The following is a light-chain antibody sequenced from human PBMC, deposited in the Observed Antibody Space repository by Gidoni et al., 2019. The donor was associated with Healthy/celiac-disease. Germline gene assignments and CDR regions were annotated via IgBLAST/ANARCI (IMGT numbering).Light chain of an antibody. CDR3: MQSLQTPRT. J-gene: IGKJ1*01. CDR1: QSLLHSNGYNY. Sequence: DIVMTQSPLSLRVTPGEPASISFRSSQSLLHSNGYNYLDWYLKKPGQSPQLLIYLGSNRASGVPDRFSGSGSGTDFTLKISRVEAEDVGVYYCMQSLQTPRTFGQGTKVEIK. V-gene: IGKV2-28*01. CDR2: LGS.